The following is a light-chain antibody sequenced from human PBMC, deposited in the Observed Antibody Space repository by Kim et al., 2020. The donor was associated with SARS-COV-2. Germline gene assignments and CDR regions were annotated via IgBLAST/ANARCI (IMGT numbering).Light chain of an antibody. V-gene: IGLV1-51*01. J-gene: IGLJ3*02. CDR1: SSNVGNNV. Sequence: QNVTISSSGSSSNVGNNVVSRYQQLPGTAPKRLIYDNNKRPSGIPDRFSGSKSGTSATLGITGLQTGDEADYYCGTWDSSLSSGVFGGGTQLTVL. CDR2: DNN. CDR3: GTWDSSLSSGV.